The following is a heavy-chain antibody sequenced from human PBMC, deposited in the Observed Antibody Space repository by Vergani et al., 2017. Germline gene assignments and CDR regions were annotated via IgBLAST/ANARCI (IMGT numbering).Heavy chain of an antibody. V-gene: IGHV4-39*01. CDR1: GASIRSSNYY. CDR2: SYYSGST. D-gene: IGHD6-19*01. J-gene: IGHJ5*02. CDR3: ARHSTVEWLVKLGWIDP. Sequence: QLQLQESGPGLVKPSATLSLTCSVSGASIRSSNYYWGWLRQPPGEGLEWIASSYYSGSTYYNPSLKSRVTISVDTSKNQFSLKLSSVTAADTAVYFCARHSTVEWLVKLGWIDPWGQGSLVTVSS.